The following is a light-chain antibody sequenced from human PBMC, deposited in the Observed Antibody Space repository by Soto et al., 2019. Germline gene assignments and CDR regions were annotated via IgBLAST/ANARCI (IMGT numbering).Light chain of an antibody. CDR1: QDIRND. CDR2: AAF. J-gene: IGKJ1*01. V-gene: IGKV1-6*01. CDR3: LQYYNFSWT. Sequence: AIQVTQSPSSLSASVGDRVTITCRASQDIRNDLAWYQQKPGQAPNLLIFAAFNLQSGVPSRFSGGGSGTHFTPTISSLQPDDFASYFCLQYYNFSWTFGQGTKVDIK.